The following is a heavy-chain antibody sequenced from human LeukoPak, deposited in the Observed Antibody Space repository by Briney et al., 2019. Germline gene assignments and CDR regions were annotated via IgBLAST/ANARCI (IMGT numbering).Heavy chain of an antibody. CDR1: GFTFDDYA. Sequence: GRSLRLSCAASGFTFDDYAMHWVRQAPGKGLEWVSGISWNSGSIGYADSVKGRFTISRDNAKNSLYLQMNSLRAEDMALYYCAKEMGSSVVGGYWGQGTLVTVSS. J-gene: IGHJ4*02. D-gene: IGHD2-2*01. V-gene: IGHV3-9*03. CDR3: AKEMGSSVVGGY. CDR2: ISWNSGSI.